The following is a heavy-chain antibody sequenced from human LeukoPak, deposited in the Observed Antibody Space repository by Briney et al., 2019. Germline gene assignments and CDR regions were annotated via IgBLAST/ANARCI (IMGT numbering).Heavy chain of an antibody. D-gene: IGHD3-10*01. CDR2: IIPIFGTA. J-gene: IGHJ4*02. Sequence: ASVKVSCKASGGTFSSYAISWVRQAPGQGLEWMGGIIPIFGTANYAQKFQGRVTITADKSTSTAYMELSSLRSEDTAVYYCARDTVLNGSGSKGFDYWGQGTLVTVSS. CDR1: GGTFSSYA. CDR3: ARDTVLNGSGSKGFDY. V-gene: IGHV1-69*06.